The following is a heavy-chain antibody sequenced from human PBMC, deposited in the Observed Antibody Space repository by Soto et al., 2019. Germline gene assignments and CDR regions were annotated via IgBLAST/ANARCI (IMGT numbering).Heavy chain of an antibody. CDR2: ISGSGST. CDR1: GGSVSSGGDY. CDR3: AAESGSTYGYFDY. J-gene: IGHJ4*02. V-gene: IGHV4-30-4*01. D-gene: IGHD5-18*01. Sequence: SETLSLTCTVSGGSVSSGGDYWSWIRQSPGKGLEWIGYISGSGSTGYNPSLKNRLTMSVDRSKNQFTLRLTSVTAADTAVYFCAAESGSTYGYFDYWGQGTQVTVYS.